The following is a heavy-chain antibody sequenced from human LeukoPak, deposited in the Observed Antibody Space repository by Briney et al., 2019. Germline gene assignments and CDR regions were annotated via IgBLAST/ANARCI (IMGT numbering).Heavy chain of an antibody. CDR2: ISGSGGNT. CDR1: GFTFSNYA. J-gene: IGHJ4*02. CDR3: AKDMGIREAFDY. V-gene: IGHV3-23*01. D-gene: IGHD3-10*01. Sequence: GGSLRLSCAASGFTFSNYAMNWVRQAPGKGLQWVSSISGSGGNTYYADSVEGRFTISRDNSKNTLYLQMNSLRAEDTAVYYCAKDMGIREAFDYWGQGTLVTVSS.